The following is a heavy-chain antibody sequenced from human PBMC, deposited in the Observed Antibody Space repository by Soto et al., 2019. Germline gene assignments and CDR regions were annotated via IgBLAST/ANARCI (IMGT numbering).Heavy chain of an antibody. J-gene: IGHJ4*02. Sequence: EVQLVESGGGLVQPGGSLRLSCAASGFTFSSYWIHWVRQAPGKGLVWVSRNNSDGSSTTYADSVKGRFTISRDNAKNTLELQKTSLRPEDTAVYYCARVSREVVPAAIDYWGQGTVDTLSS. CDR2: NNSDGSST. D-gene: IGHD2-2*01. CDR1: GFTFSSYW. V-gene: IGHV3-74*01. CDR3: ARVSREVVPAAIDY.